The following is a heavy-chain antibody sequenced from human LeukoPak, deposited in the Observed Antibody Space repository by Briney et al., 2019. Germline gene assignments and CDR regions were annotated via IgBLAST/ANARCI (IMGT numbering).Heavy chain of an antibody. Sequence: GASVTVSFKSSGYTFTGYYMHWVRQAPGQGLEGMGWINPNSGGTNYAQKFQGRVTMTRDTSISTAYMELSRLRSDDTAVYYCARVYDSSGYYPSGFDYWGQGTLVTVSS. J-gene: IGHJ4*02. D-gene: IGHD3-22*01. CDR2: INPNSGGT. CDR3: ARVYDSSGYYPSGFDY. CDR1: GYTFTGYY. V-gene: IGHV1-2*02.